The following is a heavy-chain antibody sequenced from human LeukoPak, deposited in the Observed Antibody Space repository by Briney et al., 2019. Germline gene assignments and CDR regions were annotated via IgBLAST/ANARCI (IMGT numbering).Heavy chain of an antibody. CDR3: ARDPYSGNYGSYYYYYMDV. D-gene: IGHD3-22*01. V-gene: IGHV3-11*04. CDR2: ISSSGSTI. CDR1: GFTFSDYY. Sequence: GGSLRLSCAASGFTFSDYYMSWIRQAPGKGLEWVSYISSSGSTIYYADSVKGRFTISRDNAKNSLYLQINSLGPEDTAVYFCARDPYSGNYGSYYYYYMDVWGKGTTVTVSS. J-gene: IGHJ6*03.